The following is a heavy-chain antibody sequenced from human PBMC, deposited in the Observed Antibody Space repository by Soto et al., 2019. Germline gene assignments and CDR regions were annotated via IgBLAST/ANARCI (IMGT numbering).Heavy chain of an antibody. V-gene: IGHV3-11*05. CDR1: GFTFSDYY. CDR3: ARDDSGYAYYYYYGMDV. J-gene: IGHJ6*02. D-gene: IGHD5-12*01. Sequence: QVQLVESGGGLVKPGGSLRLSCAASGFTFSDYYMSWIRQAPGKGLEWVSYISSSSSYTNYADSVKGRFTISRDNAKNSLYLQMNSLRAEDTAVYYCARDDSGYAYYYYYGMDVWGQGTTVTVSS. CDR2: ISSSSSYT.